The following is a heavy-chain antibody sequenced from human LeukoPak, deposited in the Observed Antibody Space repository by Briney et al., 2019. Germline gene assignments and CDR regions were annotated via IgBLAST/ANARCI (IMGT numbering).Heavy chain of an antibody. Sequence: ASVKVSCKASGGTFSSYAISWVRQAPGQGLEWMGGIIPIFGTANYAQKLQGRVTITADESTSTAYMELSSLRSEDTAVYYCARDGPPDRGDYYYYGMDVWGQGTTVTVSS. V-gene: IGHV1-69*13. J-gene: IGHJ6*02. CDR3: ARDGPPDRGDYYYYGMDV. D-gene: IGHD1-14*01. CDR1: GGTFSSYA. CDR2: IIPIFGTA.